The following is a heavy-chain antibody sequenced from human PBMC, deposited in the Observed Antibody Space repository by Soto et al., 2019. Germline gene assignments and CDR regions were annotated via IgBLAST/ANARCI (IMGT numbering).Heavy chain of an antibody. CDR1: GGSISSVNYY. D-gene: IGHD6-13*01. J-gene: IGHJ5*02. Sequence: SETLSLTCTVSGGSISSVNYYWSWIRQHPGKGLEWIGYIYYSGSTSYNPSLKSRVTISVDTSKNHFSLELCSVTAADTAVYYCARVFSDSSSFFYPWGQGTLVTVSS. CDR3: ARVFSDSSSFFYP. V-gene: IGHV4-31*03. CDR2: IYYSGST.